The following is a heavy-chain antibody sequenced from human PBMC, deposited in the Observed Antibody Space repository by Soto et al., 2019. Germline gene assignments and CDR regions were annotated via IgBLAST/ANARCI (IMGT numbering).Heavy chain of an antibody. V-gene: IGHV1-18*04. J-gene: IGHJ6*02. CDR1: GYTFTGYY. Sequence: GSVKVSCKASGYTFTGYYMHWVRQAPGQRLEWMGWINAGNGNTNYAQKLQGRVTMTTDTSTSTAYMELRSLRSDDTAVYYCARDRLTIFGVVIIDYYYYGMDVWGQGTTVTVSS. CDR2: INAGNGNT. D-gene: IGHD3-3*01. CDR3: ARDRLTIFGVVIIDYYYYGMDV.